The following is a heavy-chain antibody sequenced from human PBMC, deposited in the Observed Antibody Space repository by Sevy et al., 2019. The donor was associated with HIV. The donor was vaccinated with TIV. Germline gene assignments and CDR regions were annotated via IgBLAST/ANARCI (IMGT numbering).Heavy chain of an antibody. CDR3: ARDRAAAAERGGYDY. CDR1: GYTFTGYY. D-gene: IGHD6-13*01. J-gene: IGHJ4*02. CDR2: INPNSGGT. V-gene: IGHV1-2*02. Sequence: ASVKVSCKASGYTFTGYYMHWVRQAPGQGLEWKGWINPNSGGTNYAQKFQGRVTMTRDTSISTAYMELSKLRSDDTAVYYCARDRAAAAERGGYDYWGQGTLVTVSS.